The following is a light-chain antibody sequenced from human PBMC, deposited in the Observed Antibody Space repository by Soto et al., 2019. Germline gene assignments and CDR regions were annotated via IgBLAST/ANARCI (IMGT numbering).Light chain of an antibody. J-gene: IGLJ1*01. V-gene: IGLV2-14*01. CDR1: SGDIGSYNR. CDR2: EVT. CDR3: SSYTNIKTRACV. Sequence: QSALTQPASVSGSPGQSITISCTGTSGDIGSYNRVSWYQQHPGKAPKLIIYEVTDRPSGVSNRFSGSKSGNTASLTISGLQAEDEAEYYCSSYTNIKTRACVFGTGTKHTVL.